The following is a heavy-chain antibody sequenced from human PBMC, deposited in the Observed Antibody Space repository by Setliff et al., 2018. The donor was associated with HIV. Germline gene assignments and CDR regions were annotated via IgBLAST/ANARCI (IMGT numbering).Heavy chain of an antibody. V-gene: IGHV4-59*08. CDR1: GGSISSYY. Sequence: SETLSLTCTVSGGSISSYYWSWIRQPPGKGLEWIGYIYYSGSTNYNPSLKSRVTISVDTSKNQFSPKLSSVTAADTAVYYCARRNQPPDLAFDIWGRGTMVTVSS. J-gene: IGHJ3*02. CDR2: IYYSGST. D-gene: IGHD2-2*01. CDR3: ARRNQPPDLAFDI.